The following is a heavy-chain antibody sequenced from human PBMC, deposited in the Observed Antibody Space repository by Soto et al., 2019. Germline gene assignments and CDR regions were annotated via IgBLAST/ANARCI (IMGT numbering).Heavy chain of an antibody. CDR2: MNPNTVDT. J-gene: IGHJ4*02. CDR1: GYIFTNYD. V-gene: IGHV1-8*01. Sequence: QEKLVQSGAEVGKPGASVKVSCKTPGYIFTNYDSNWMRQAAGQGLEWVGWMNPNTVDTCYAKKFQGRVTMTRNIYICTAYMELRSLRSDDTAVYYCATEWEAVFCCEHWGQGALVTVSS. D-gene: IGHD1-26*01. CDR3: ATEWEAVFCCEH.